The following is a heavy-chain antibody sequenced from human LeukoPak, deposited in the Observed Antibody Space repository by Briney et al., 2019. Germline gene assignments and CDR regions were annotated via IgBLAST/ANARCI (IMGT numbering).Heavy chain of an antibody. D-gene: IGHD3-10*01. CDR2: INPNSGGT. CDR1: GYTFTGYY. CDR3: ARVPDYYGSGSSSNWFDP. V-gene: IGHV1-2*02. Sequence: ASVKVSCEASGYTFTGYYMHWVRQAPGQGLEWMGWINPNSGGTNYAQKFQGRVTMTRDTSISTAYMELSRLRSDDTAVYYCARVPDYYGSGSSSNWFDPWGQGTLVTVS. J-gene: IGHJ5*02.